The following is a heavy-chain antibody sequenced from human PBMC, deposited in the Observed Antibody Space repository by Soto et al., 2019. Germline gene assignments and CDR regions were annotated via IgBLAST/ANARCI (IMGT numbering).Heavy chain of an antibody. CDR2: IYTSGST. J-gene: IGHJ5*02. D-gene: IGHD6-13*01. Sequence: HAGKGLEWIGRIYTSGSTNYNPSLKSRVTMSVDTSKNGFSLKLSSVTAADTAVYYCARAPRIAGAEAVWFDPCGHGTLVTVS. CDR3: ARAPRIAGAEAVWFDP. V-gene: IGHV4-4*07.